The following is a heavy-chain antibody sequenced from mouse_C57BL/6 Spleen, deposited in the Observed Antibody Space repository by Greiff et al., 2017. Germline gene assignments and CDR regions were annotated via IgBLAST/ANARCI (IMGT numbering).Heavy chain of an antibody. CDR2: IYPGDGDT. Sequence: VLLVESGAELVKPGASVKISCKASGYAFSSYWMNWVKQRPGKGLEWIGKIYPGDGDTNYNGKFKGKATLTADKSSSTAYMQLSSLTSEDSAVYFCARGGSNLYAMDYWGQGTSVTVSS. CDR3: ARGGSNLYAMDY. J-gene: IGHJ4*01. V-gene: IGHV1-80*01. D-gene: IGHD2-5*01. CDR1: GYAFSSYW.